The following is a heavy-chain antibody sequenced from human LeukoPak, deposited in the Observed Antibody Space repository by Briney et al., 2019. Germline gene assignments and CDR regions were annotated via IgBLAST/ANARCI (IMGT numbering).Heavy chain of an antibody. V-gene: IGHV4-4*07. D-gene: IGHD5-12*01. CDR1: GGSISSYY. CDR2: IYTSGST. J-gene: IGHJ3*02. CDR3: ARDLTVATRNAFDI. Sequence: PSETLSLTCTVSGGSISSYYWSWIRQPAGKGLEWIGRIYTSGSTNYNPSLKSRVTMSVDTSKNQLSLKLSSVTAADTAVYYCARDLTVATRNAFDIWGQGTMVTVSS.